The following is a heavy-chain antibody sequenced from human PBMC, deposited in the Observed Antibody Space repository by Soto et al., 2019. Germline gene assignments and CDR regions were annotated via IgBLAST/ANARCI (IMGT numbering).Heavy chain of an antibody. CDR1: GGSISSGYYY. D-gene: IGHD3-10*01. CDR3: ARDLRITMVRGDYYYYGMDV. J-gene: IGHJ6*02. V-gene: IGHV4-30-4*01. CDR2: IYYSGST. Sequence: LSLTCTVSGGSISSGYYYWSWIRQPPGKGLEWIGYIYYSGSTYYNPSLKSRVTISVDTSKNQFSLKLSSVTAADTAVYYCARDLRITMVRGDYYYYGMDVWGQGTTVTVSS.